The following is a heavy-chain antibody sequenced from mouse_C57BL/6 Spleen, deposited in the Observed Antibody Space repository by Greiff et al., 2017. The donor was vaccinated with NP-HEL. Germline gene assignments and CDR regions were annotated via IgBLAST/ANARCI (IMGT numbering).Heavy chain of an antibody. V-gene: IGHV1-80*01. J-gene: IGHJ4*01. CDR2: IYPGDGDT. CDR1: GYAFSSYW. CDR3: ARKGYSNPYAMDY. D-gene: IGHD2-5*01. Sequence: VQLQQSGAELVKPGASVKISCKASGYAFSSYWMNWVKQRPGKGLEWIGQIYPGDGDTNYNGKFKGKATLTADKPSSTAYMQLSSLTSEDSAVYFCARKGYSNPYAMDYWGQGTSVTVSS.